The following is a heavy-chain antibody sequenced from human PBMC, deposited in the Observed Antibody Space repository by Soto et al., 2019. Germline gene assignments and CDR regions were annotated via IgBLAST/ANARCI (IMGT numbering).Heavy chain of an antibody. CDR2: ISTYNGDT. CDR3: ARTEGRSTRGDY. Sequence: QVQLVQSGAEVKKPGASVRVSCKASGYSFTTYGVTWVRQAPGQGLEWMGWISTYNGDTRVAQQHQGRVTLTTDTSTNAAHMELRSLRSDVTAIYYCARTEGRSTRGDYWGQGTLVTVSS. V-gene: IGHV1-18*01. D-gene: IGHD2-8*01. CDR1: GYSFTTYG. J-gene: IGHJ4*02.